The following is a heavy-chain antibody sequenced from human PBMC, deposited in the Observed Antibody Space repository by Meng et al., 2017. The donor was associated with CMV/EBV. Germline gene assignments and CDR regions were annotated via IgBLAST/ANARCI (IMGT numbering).Heavy chain of an antibody. D-gene: IGHD3-3*01. Sequence: SETLSLTCAISGDSVSSNSAAWNWIRQSPSRGLEWLGRTYYRSKRYNDYAVSVKSRITINPDTSKNQFSLQLNSVTPEDTAVYYCARETIFGVVIIWDWFDPWGQGTLVTVSS. CDR2: TYYRSKRYN. V-gene: IGHV6-1*01. J-gene: IGHJ5*02. CDR3: ARETIFGVVIIWDWFDP. CDR1: GDSVSSNSAA.